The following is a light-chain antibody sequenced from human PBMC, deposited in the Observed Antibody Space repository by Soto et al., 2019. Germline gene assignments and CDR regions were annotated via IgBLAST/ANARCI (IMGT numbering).Light chain of an antibody. CDR1: QSVLYSSNNKNY. Sequence: DIVMTQSPDSLAVSLGERVTINCKSSQSVLYSSNNKNYLTWYQQKPGQPPKLLINWASARESGVPDRCSCSGSGTDFTLTISILQAADVAVYYCQQHYNNPFTFGPGTKVVLK. CDR3: QQHYNNPFT. V-gene: IGKV4-1*01. CDR2: WAS. J-gene: IGKJ3*01.